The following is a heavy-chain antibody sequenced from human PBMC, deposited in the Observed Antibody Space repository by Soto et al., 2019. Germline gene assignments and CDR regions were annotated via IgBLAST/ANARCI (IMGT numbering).Heavy chain of an antibody. D-gene: IGHD3-22*01. CDR2: VSCDRGTT. CDR1: GESVDSGDYY. Sequence: PSETLSLTCTVSGESVDSGDYYGSWMRQPPGWGLEWIAYVSCDRGTTYNNPSLKSRLTISISTPMNQLSQRLTSVTAADTAVYYCARGYYESSDNFVGSPIFDYWGQGSLVTVSS. J-gene: IGHJ4*02. CDR3: ARGYYESSDNFVGSPIFDY. V-gene: IGHV4-30-4*01.